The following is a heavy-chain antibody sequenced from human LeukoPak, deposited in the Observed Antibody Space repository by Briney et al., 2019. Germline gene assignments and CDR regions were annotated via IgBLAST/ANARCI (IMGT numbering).Heavy chain of an antibody. CDR1: GYTFTSYA. CDR2: INAGNDNT. D-gene: IGHD2-15*01. CDR3: ARDLGYCTGGTCYPNWFDP. V-gene: IGHV1-3*01. Sequence: GASVKVSCKASGYTFTSYAMHWVRQAPGQRLEWMGWINAGNDNTKYSQKFQGRVTITRDTSASTAYMELSSLRSGDTAVYYCARDLGYCTGGTCYPNWFDPWGQGTLVTVSS. J-gene: IGHJ5*02.